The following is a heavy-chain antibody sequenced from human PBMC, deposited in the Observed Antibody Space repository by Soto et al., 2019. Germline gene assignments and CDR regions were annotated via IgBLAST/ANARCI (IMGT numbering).Heavy chain of an antibody. CDR1: GFTFSSYD. CDR2: IGTAGDT. Sequence: GGSLRLSCAASGFTFSSYDMHWVRQATGKGLEWVSAIGTAGDTYYPGSVKGRFNNSRENAKNSLYLQMNRLRAGDTAVYYFARGSGCSSTSCYVAYYYMDVWGKGTTVTVSS. V-gene: IGHV3-13*01. CDR3: ARGSGCSSTSCYVAYYYMDV. J-gene: IGHJ6*03. D-gene: IGHD2-2*01.